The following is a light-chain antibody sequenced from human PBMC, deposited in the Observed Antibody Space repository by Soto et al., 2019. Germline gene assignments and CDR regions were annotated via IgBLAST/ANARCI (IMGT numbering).Light chain of an antibody. Sequence: EIVLTQSPATLSLSPGERATLSCRASQSVSSYLAWYQQKPGQAPRLLIYDASNRATGIPARFSGSGSGTDFTLTISSLEPEDFAVYYGHQRSNWPPYTFGQGTQLDIK. CDR2: DAS. V-gene: IGKV3-11*01. J-gene: IGKJ2*01. CDR1: QSVSSY. CDR3: HQRSNWPPYT.